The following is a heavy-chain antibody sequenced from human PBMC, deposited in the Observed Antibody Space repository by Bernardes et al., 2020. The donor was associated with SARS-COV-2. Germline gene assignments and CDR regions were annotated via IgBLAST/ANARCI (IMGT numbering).Heavy chain of an antibody. CDR2: ISSSGSTI. J-gene: IGHJ5*02. CDR3: ARVATVVTPGWFDP. D-gene: IGHD4-17*01. CDR1: GFTFSSYE. Sequence: GGSLRLSCAASGFTFSSYEMNWVRQAPGKGLEWVSYISSSGSTIYYADSVKGRFTISRDNAKNSLYLQMNSLRAEDTAVYYCARVATVVTPGWFDPWGQGTLVTVSS. V-gene: IGHV3-48*03.